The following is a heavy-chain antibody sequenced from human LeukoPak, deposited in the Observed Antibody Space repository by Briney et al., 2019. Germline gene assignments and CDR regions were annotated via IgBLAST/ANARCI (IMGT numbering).Heavy chain of an antibody. J-gene: IGHJ4*02. D-gene: IGHD3-10*01. CDR1: GVSMGSYY. CDR2: IHGSGAT. V-gene: IGHV4-4*07. CDR3: ARIEDSEYYFSGSYYGD. Sequence: PSETLSLTCTVSGVSMGSYYWNWIRQPAGKGLEWIGRIHGSGATIYNPSLKSRVTMSVDTSKNQFSLKLTAVTAADTAVYYCARIEDSEYYFSGSYYGDWGQGTLVTVSS.